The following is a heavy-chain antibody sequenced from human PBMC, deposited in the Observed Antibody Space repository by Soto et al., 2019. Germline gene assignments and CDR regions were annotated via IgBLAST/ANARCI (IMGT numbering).Heavy chain of an antibody. V-gene: IGHV5-51*01. CDR2: IYPGDHET. J-gene: IGHJ4*02. CDR3: ARSTRRSQYFDV. Sequence: GESLKISCQCSGYTFSNFWIGWVRQLPGQGLEWMGIIYPGDHETRYSPSFLGKVTISAETSINTAYLQWSSLEASDSAFYFCARSTRRSQYFDVWGQGDLVTVSS. CDR1: GYTFSNFW.